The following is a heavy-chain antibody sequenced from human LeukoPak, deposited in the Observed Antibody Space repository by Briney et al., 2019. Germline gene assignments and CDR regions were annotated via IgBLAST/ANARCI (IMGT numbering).Heavy chain of an antibody. V-gene: IGHV3-7*01. CDR3: ARDGYTSVWSIDY. CDR1: GFTFSSYW. D-gene: IGHD6-19*01. CDR2: IKQDGSDK. J-gene: IGHJ4*02. Sequence: PGGSLRFSCAASGFTFSSYWMTWVRQAPGKGLEWVANIKQDGSDKYYVDSVKGRFTISRDNAKNSLYLQMNSLRAEDTAVYYCARDGYTSVWSIDYWGQGALVTVSS.